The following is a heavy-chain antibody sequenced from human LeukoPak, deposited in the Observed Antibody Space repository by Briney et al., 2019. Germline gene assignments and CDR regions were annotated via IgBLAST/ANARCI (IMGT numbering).Heavy chain of an antibody. J-gene: IGHJ1*01. V-gene: IGHV3-23*01. Sequence: GGSLRLSCAASAFTFSSYAMSWVRQAPGKGLEWVSAISGSGGSTYYADSVKGRFTISRDNSKNTLYLQMNSLRAEYTAVYYCAKVGSGSYPEYFQHWGQGTLVTVSS. CDR2: ISGSGGST. CDR3: AKVGSGSYPEYFQH. D-gene: IGHD1-26*01. CDR1: AFTFSSYA.